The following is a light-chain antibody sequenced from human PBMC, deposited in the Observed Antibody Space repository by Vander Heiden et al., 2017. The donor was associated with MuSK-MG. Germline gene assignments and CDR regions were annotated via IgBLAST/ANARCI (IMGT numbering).Light chain of an antibody. J-gene: IGKJ4*01. Sequence: EIVMTQSPATLSVSPGERVTLSCRASQSVSSNLAWYQQKPGQAPRLLIYGASTRDTGIPARFSGSGYGKEFTLTISSRQSEDFAVYYCQQDNNWPPITFGGGTKVEIK. V-gene: IGKV3-15*01. CDR3: QQDNNWPPIT. CDR1: QSVSSN. CDR2: GAS.